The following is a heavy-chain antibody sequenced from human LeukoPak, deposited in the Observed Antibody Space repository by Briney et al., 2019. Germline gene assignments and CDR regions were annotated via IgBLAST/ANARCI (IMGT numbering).Heavy chain of an antibody. Sequence: GGSLRLSCAASGFTVSSNYMNWVRQAPGKGLEWVGHIRSKADGGTPDYIAPVKGRFTISRDDSKDTLYLQMNSLNTEDTAMYYCTTRSPARYCSDGACHSSADYWGQGTLVTVSS. V-gene: IGHV3-15*07. CDR3: TTRSPARYCSDGACHSSADY. CDR1: GFTVSSNY. J-gene: IGHJ4*02. D-gene: IGHD2-15*01. CDR2: IRSKADGGTP.